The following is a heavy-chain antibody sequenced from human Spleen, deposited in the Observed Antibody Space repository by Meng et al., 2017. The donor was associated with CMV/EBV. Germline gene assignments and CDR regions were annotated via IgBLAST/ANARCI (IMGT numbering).Heavy chain of an antibody. V-gene: IGHV3-21*01. D-gene: IGHD1-26*01. J-gene: IGHJ5*02. CDR2: ISSSSSYI. CDR1: GFTFGSYS. Sequence: GGSLRLSCAASGFTFGSYSMNWVRQAPGKGLEWVSSISSSSSYIYYADSVKGRFTISRDNAKNSLYLQMNSLRAEDTAVYYCAREGSGENWFDPWGQGTLVTVSS. CDR3: AREGSGENWFDP.